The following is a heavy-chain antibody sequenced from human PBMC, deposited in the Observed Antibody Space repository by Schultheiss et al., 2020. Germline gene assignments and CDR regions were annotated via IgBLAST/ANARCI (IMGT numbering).Heavy chain of an antibody. CDR3: ARETYYDFWSGDYYGMDV. CDR1: GGSISSYY. D-gene: IGHD3-3*01. CDR2: IYYSGST. V-gene: IGHV4-59*12. Sequence: SATLSLTCTVSGGSISSYYWSWIRQPPGKGLEWIGYIYYSGSTYYNPSLKSRVTISVDTSKNQFSLKLSSVTAADTAVYYCARETYYDFWSGDYYGMDVWGQGTTVTVSS. J-gene: IGHJ6*02.